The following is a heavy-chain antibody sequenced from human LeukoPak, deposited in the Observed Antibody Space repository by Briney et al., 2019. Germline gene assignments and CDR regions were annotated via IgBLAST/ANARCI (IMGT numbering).Heavy chain of an antibody. CDR1: GFTFSSYG. V-gene: IGHV3-33*06. CDR2: IWYDGSNK. D-gene: IGHD5-24*01. Sequence: GGSLRLSCAASGFTFSSYGMHWVRQAPGKGLEWVAVIWYDGSNKYYADSVKGRFTISRDNSKNTLYLQMNSLRAEDTAVYYCAKVQFQLPPARWPSISWGQGTLLTVSS. J-gene: IGHJ5*02. CDR3: AKVQFQLPPARWPSIS.